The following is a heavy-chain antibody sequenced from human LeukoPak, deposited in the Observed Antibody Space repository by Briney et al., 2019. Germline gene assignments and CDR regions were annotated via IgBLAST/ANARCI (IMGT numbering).Heavy chain of an antibody. CDR1: GFTFSNYR. V-gene: IGHV3-7*05. Sequence: GGSLRLSCAVSGFTFSNYRMSWVRQGLGKGLEWVANINQDGSEKYYVDSVKGRFTISRDNAKNSLYLQMNSLRAEDTAVYYCARKGGSKVRGVIMDAFDMWGQGTMVTVSS. CDR3: ARKGGSKVRGVIMDAFDM. J-gene: IGHJ3*02. D-gene: IGHD3-10*01. CDR2: INQDGSEK.